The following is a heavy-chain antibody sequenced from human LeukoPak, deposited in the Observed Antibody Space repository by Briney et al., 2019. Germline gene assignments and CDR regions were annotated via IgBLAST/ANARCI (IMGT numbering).Heavy chain of an antibody. CDR3: ARDYFPAGSGSYYKTP. J-gene: IGHJ5*02. D-gene: IGHD3-10*01. Sequence: GGSLRLSCAASGFTFSRFWMNWVRQAPGRGLEWVANIDQSGGRNNYVDSVKGRFTISRDNAKNSLYLQMNSLRAEDTAVYYCARDYFPAGSGSYYKTPWGQGTLVTVSS. V-gene: IGHV3-7*04. CDR2: IDQSGGRN. CDR1: GFTFSRFW.